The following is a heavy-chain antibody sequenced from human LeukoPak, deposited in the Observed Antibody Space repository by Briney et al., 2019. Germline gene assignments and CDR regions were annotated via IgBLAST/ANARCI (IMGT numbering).Heavy chain of an antibody. V-gene: IGHV3-23*01. CDR3: ANALGGGNTWYYFDC. D-gene: IGHD6-13*01. J-gene: IGHJ4*02. CDR2: LSGGGGSP. Sequence: GGSLRLSCAASGFTFSSYAMSWVRQAPGKGLEWVSILSGGGGSPNYANSVKGRVTISRENSKNTLYLQMNSLRAEDTAVYYCANALGGGNTWYYFDCWGQGTLVTVSS. CDR1: GFTFSSYA.